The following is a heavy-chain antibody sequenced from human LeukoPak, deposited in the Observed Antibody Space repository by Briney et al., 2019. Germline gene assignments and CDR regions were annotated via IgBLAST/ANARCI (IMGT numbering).Heavy chain of an antibody. CDR3: ASSRYGGISGVRWFDP. D-gene: IGHD4-23*01. V-gene: IGHV4-30-2*01. Sequence: AQSLSLTCAASGGSFSSGGYSWSWLGQRPGTGLESVGYIYHSGATYDNPSLRSRVTISVDRYKNQFSLKLSSVTAADTAVYYCASSRYGGISGVRWFDPWGQGTLVTVSS. J-gene: IGHJ5*02. CDR2: IYHSGAT. CDR1: GGSFSSGGYS.